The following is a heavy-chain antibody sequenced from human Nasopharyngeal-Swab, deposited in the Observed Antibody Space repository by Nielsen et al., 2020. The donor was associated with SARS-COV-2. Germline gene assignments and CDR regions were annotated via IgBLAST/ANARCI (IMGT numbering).Heavy chain of an antibody. CDR2: IYYSGKT. CDR3: ARGGSSAYYWNY. V-gene: IGHV4-39*07. J-gene: IGHJ4*02. CDR1: GGSISNYY. Sequence: SETLSLTCTVSGGSISNYYWGWIRQPPGKGLEWIGSIYYSGKTYDNPSLKSRVTISVDTSKNQFSLKLSSVTAADTAVYYCARGGSSAYYWNYWGQGTLVTVSS. D-gene: IGHD3-22*01.